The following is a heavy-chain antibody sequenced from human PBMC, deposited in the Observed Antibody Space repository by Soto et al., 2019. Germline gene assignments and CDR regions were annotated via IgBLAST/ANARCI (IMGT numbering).Heavy chain of an antibody. CDR3: AKGRGFGGSGRIDAFDI. Sequence: GGSLRLSCAASGFTFSSYAMSWVRQAPGKGLEWVSGISGSGDSTYYAESVKGRFTNSRDRSKDTLDLLMNSLRAEDTAVYYCAKGRGFGGSGRIDAFDIWGQGTMVTVSS. J-gene: IGHJ3*02. CDR2: ISGSGDST. D-gene: IGHD3-10*01. CDR1: GFTFSSYA. V-gene: IGHV3-23*01.